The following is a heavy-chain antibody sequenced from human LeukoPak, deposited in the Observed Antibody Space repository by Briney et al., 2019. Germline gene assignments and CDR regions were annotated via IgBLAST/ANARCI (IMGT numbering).Heavy chain of an antibody. D-gene: IGHD6-13*01. CDR1: GYTFTSYD. V-gene: IGHV1-8*02. Sequence: ASVKVSCKASGYTFTSYDINWVRQATGQGLEWMGWMNPNSGNTGYAQKLQGRVTMTRNTSISTAYMELSSLRSEDTAVYYCARDLGEQQRVGSPVAEYFQHWGQGTLVTVSS. CDR2: MNPNSGNT. J-gene: IGHJ1*01. CDR3: ARDLGEQQRVGSPVAEYFQH.